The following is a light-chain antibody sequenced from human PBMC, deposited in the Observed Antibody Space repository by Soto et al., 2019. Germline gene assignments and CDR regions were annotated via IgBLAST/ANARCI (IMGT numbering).Light chain of an antibody. CDR2: GAS. V-gene: IGKV3-20*01. Sequence: EIVLTQSPGTLSLSPGERATLSCRASQSVSSSYLAWHQQKPGQAPRLLIYGASSRATGIPVRFSGSGSGTDFTLTISRLEPEDFAVYYCQQYGSSPRFTFGPGTKVDIK. CDR3: QQYGSSPRFT. CDR1: QSVSSSY. J-gene: IGKJ3*01.